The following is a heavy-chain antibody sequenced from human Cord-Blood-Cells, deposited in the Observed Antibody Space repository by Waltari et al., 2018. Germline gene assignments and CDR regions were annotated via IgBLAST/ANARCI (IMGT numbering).Heavy chain of an antibody. J-gene: IGHJ4*02. CDR3: AREGGGEYFDY. CDR1: GFTFSSYA. CDR2: ISYYGSNK. V-gene: IGHV3-30*04. D-gene: IGHD3-16*01. Sequence: QVQLVESGGGVVQPGRSLRLSCAASGFTFSSYAMHWVRQAPGKGVEGVGVISYYGSNKYYADSGKGRFTIYRDNSKNTLYLQMNSLRAEDTAVYYCAREGGGEYFDYWGQGTLVTVSS.